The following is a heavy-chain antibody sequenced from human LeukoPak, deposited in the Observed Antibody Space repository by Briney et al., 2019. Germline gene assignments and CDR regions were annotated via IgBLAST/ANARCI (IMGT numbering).Heavy chain of an antibody. CDR2: IYSSGTT. CDR1: GGSISSNTSF. V-gene: IGHV4-39*01. J-gene: IGHJ5*02. D-gene: IGHD2-2*01. Sequence: SETLSLTCTVSGGSISSNTSFWGWIRQPPGKGLEWIGTIYSSGTTYYNPSLKSRVTISVDTSKNQFSLRLSSVTAADTAVYYCASLPREYCSGATCYGAGNWFDPWGQGTLVTVSS. CDR3: ASLPREYCSGATCYGAGNWFDP.